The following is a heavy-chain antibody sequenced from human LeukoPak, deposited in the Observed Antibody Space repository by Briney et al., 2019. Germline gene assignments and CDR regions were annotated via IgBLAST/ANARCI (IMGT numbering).Heavy chain of an antibody. J-gene: IGHJ5*02. CDR3: ARRVSSSWYTRWFDP. D-gene: IGHD6-13*01. CDR1: GGSFSGYY. Sequence: SETLSLTCAVYGGSFSGYYWSWIRQPPGKGLEWIGEINHSGSTNYNPSLKSRVTISVDTSKIQFSLKLSSVTAADTAVYYCARRVSSSWYTRWFDPWGQGTLVTVSS. CDR2: INHSGST. V-gene: IGHV4-34*01.